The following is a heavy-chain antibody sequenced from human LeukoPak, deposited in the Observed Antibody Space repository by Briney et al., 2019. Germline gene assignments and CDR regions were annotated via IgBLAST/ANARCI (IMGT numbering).Heavy chain of an antibody. CDR1: GYTFTCYY. D-gene: IGHD6-13*01. Sequence: ASVKLSCKASGYTFTCYYMHWVRQAPGQGLEWMGWINPNSGGTNYAQKFQGRVTMTRDTSISTAYMELRRLRSDDAAVYYCAKQQLVHPDWFDHWGQGTLVTVSS. J-gene: IGHJ5*02. CDR3: AKQQLVHPDWFDH. V-gene: IGHV1-2*02. CDR2: INPNSGGT.